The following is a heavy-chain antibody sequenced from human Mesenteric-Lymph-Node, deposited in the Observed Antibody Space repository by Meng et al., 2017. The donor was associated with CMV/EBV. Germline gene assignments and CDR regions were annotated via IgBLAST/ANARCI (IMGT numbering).Heavy chain of an antibody. V-gene: IGHV4-39*01. D-gene: IGHD6-19*01. CDR2: INSAGNT. CDR3: ARHGVAVAGTRWFDP. CDR1: ASTSSSSHY. Sequence: ASTSSSSHYWACIRQPPGKVLAWIGSINSAGNTYYNPSLKSRVTISVDTSKNQFSLKLSSVTAADTAVYPCARHGVAVAGTRWFDPWGQGTLVTVSS. J-gene: IGHJ5*02.